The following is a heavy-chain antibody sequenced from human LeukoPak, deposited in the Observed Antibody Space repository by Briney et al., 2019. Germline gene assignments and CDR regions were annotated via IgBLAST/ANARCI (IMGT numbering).Heavy chain of an antibody. V-gene: IGHV4-34*01. CDR2: INHSGST. J-gene: IGHJ6*03. Sequence: SETLSLTCAVYGGSFSGYYWSWVRQPPGKGLEWIGEINHSGSTNYNPSLKSRVAISVDTSKNQFSLKLSSVTAADTAVYHCARGASGSYSHYYYYMDVWGKGTTVTVFS. CDR1: GGSFSGYY. D-gene: IGHD1-26*01. CDR3: ARGASGSYSHYYYYMDV.